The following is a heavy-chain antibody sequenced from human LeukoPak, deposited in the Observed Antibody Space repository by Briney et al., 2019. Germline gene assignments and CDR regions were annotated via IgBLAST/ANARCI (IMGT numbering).Heavy chain of an antibody. Sequence: SETLSLTCSVSGGSINSNSHHWDWIRQAPGKGLEWIGNIYYSGTTSYNPSLKSRVTISVDTSKHQFALRLSSVTAADTAVYYCARRGDILTDYAFDYWGQGTLVTVSS. D-gene: IGHD3-9*01. CDR2: IYYSGTT. CDR1: GGSINSNSHH. CDR3: ARRGDILTDYAFDY. J-gene: IGHJ4*02. V-gene: IGHV4-39*01.